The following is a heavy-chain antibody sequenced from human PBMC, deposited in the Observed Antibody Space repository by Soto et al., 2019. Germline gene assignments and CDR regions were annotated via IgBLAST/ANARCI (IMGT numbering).Heavy chain of an antibody. CDR3: AKAYFVWSSEQPYYFDY. CDR2: ISGSGGRS. V-gene: IGHV3-23*01. CDR1: GFTFSKYA. D-gene: IGHD3-16*01. Sequence: EVQLLDSGGGLVQPGGSLRLSCAASGFTFSKYAMTWVRQGPGKGLVWVSGISGSGGRSYYADSVKGRFTISRDNSKSTLYLQMNSLRAEDTAVYYCAKAYFVWSSEQPYYFDYWGQGTLVTVSS. J-gene: IGHJ4*02.